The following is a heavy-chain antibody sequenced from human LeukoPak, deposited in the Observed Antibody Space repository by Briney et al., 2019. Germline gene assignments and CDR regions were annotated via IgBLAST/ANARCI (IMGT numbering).Heavy chain of an antibody. CDR2: ISSSGSTI. D-gene: IGHD2-2*01. CDR3: ARDLRSSTSRYYYYYMDL. J-gene: IGHJ6*03. V-gene: IGHV3-11*01. CDR1: GFTVSDYY. Sequence: GGSLRLSCAASGFTVSDYYMSWIRQAPGKGLEWVSYISSSGSTIYYADSVRGRFTISRDNAKNSLYLQMNSLRAEDTAVYYCARDLRSSTSRYYYYYMDLWGKGTTVTVSS.